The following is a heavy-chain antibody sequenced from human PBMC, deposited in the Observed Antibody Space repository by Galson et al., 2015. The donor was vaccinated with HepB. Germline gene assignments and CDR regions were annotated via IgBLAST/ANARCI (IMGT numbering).Heavy chain of an antibody. CDR2: IYTGGST. CDR3: ARVVGGTLGELSSLAEFDY. CDR1: GFNVSSNY. Sequence: SLRLSCAASGFNVSSNYMSWVRQAPGKGLEWVSVIYTGGSTYHADSVKGRLTISRHNSKNTLYLQMSSLRAEDTAVYYCARVVGGTLGELSSLAEFDYWGQGTLVTVSS. V-gene: IGHV3-53*04. D-gene: IGHD3-16*02. J-gene: IGHJ4*02.